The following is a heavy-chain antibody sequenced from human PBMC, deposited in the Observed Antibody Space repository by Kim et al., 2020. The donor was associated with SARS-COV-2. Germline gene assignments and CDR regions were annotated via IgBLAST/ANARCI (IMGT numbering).Heavy chain of an antibody. D-gene: IGHD2-8*02. CDR1: GGTFSSYA. Sequence: SVKVSCKASGGTFSSYAISWVRQAPGQGLEWMGGIIPIFGTANYAQKFQGRVTITADESTSTAYMELSSLRSEDTAVYYCASPTPRIVLVEHYYYGMDVWGQGTTVTVSS. V-gene: IGHV1-69*13. CDR2: IIPIFGTA. J-gene: IGHJ6*02. CDR3: ASPTPRIVLVEHYYYGMDV.